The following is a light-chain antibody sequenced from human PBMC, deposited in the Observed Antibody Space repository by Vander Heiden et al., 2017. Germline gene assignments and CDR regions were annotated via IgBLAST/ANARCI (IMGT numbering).Light chain of an antibody. J-gene: IGKJ4*01. CDR3: QQRSNWPLT. Sequence: DIVLTQSPATLSLSPGERATLSCRASQSVSSYLAWYQQKPGQAPRLLIYDASNRATGIPARFSGSGSGTDFTLTISNLEPEDFALYYCQQRSNWPLTFGGGTKVEIK. CDR2: DAS. CDR1: QSVSSY. V-gene: IGKV3-11*01.